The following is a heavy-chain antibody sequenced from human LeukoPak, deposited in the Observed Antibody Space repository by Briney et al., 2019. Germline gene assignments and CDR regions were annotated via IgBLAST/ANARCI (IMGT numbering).Heavy chain of an antibody. CDR1: GFTFSSYS. J-gene: IGHJ3*02. D-gene: IGHD3-22*01. V-gene: IGHV3-21*01. CDR3: ARDLSYDSSGYHDASDI. CDR2: ISSSSSYI. Sequence: GGSLRLSCAASGFTFSSYSMNWVRQAPGKGLEWVSSISSSSSYIYYADSVKGRFTISRDNAKNSLYLQMNSLRAEDTAVYYCARDLSYDSSGYHDASDIWGQGTMVTVSS.